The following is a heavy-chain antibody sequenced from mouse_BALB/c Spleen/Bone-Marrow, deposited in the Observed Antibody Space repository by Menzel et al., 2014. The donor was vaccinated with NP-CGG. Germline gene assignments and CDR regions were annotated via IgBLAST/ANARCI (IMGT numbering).Heavy chain of an antibody. D-gene: IGHD2-1*01. Sequence: VKLMESGPGLVQPSQSLSITCTVSGFSLINHGIHWVRQPPGKGLEWLGVIWSGGTTDYNATFIPRLSISRDKSKSXVLFKMNSLQVDDTATYYCARSGNYDFFDHWGQGTTLTVSS. J-gene: IGHJ2*01. V-gene: IGHV2-4*02. CDR2: IWSGGTT. CDR1: GFSLINHG. CDR3: ARSGNYDFFDH.